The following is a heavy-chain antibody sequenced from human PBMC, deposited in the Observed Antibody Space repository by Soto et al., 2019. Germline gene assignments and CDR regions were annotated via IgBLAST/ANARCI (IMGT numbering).Heavy chain of an antibody. D-gene: IGHD1-7*01. J-gene: IGHJ4*02. Sequence: QVQLVQSGAEVKKPGASVKVSCKASGYTFTTYGISWVRQAPGQGLEWMGWISAYNGNTNNAQKLQSRVTKTTDTSTSTAYMDLRSLRSDDTAVYYCASYNWNYDFFDYWGQGTLVTVSS. CDR3: ASYNWNYDFFDY. CDR2: ISAYNGNT. CDR1: GYTFTTYG. V-gene: IGHV1-18*01.